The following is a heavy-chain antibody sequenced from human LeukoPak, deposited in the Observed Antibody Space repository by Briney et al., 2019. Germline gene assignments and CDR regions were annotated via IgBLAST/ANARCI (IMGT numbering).Heavy chain of an antibody. Sequence: ASVKVSCKASGYTLTGYYMHWVRQAPGQGLEWMGWINPNSGGTNYAQKFQGWVTMTRDTSISTAYMELSRLRSDDTAVYYCATSRDCSSTSCYANFDYWGQGTLVTVSS. CDR2: INPNSGGT. D-gene: IGHD2-2*01. CDR1: GYTLTGYY. J-gene: IGHJ4*02. V-gene: IGHV1-2*04. CDR3: ATSRDCSSTSCYANFDY.